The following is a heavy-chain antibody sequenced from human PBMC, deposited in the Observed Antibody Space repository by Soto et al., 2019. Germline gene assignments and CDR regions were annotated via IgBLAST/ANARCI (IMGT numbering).Heavy chain of an antibody. D-gene: IGHD6-13*01. CDR2: IYYSGST. V-gene: IGHV4-39*01. CDR1: GGSISSSSYY. CDR3: ASHSSSWYYFDY. J-gene: IGHJ4*02. Sequence: PSETLSLTCTVSGGSISSSSYYWGWIRQPPGQGLEWIGSIYYSGSTYYNPSLKSRVTISVDTSKNQFSLKLSSVTAADTAVYNCASHSSSWYYFDYWGQGTLVPVSS.